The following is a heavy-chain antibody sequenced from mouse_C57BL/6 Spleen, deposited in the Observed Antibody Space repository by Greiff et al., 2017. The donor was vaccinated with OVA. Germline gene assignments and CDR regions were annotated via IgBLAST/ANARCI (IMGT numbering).Heavy chain of an antibody. CDR1: GFTFSSYA. J-gene: IGHJ3*01. Sequence: EVMLVESGGGLVKPGGSLKLSCAASGFTFSSYAMSWVRQTPEKRLEWVATISDGGSYTYSPDNVKGRFTISRDNAKNNLYLQMSHLKSEDTAMYDCARDSDYGTWFAYWGQGTLVTVSA. D-gene: IGHD2-12*01. CDR3: ARDSDYGTWFAY. V-gene: IGHV5-4*01. CDR2: ISDGGSYT.